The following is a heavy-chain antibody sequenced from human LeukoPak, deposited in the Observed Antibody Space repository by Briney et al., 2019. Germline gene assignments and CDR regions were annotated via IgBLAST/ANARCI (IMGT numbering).Heavy chain of an antibody. J-gene: IGHJ5*02. CDR3: ARQGRSGYDSYWFDP. V-gene: IGHV4-39*01. CDR1: GGSISSSNYY. Sequence: SETLSLTCTVSGGSISSSNYYWGWNRQPPGEGLQWIGNIYYTGSTYYNPSLKSRVTISVDTSKNQFSLKLSSVTAADTAVYYCARQGRSGYDSYWFDPWGQGTLVTVSS. D-gene: IGHD5-12*01. CDR2: IYYTGST.